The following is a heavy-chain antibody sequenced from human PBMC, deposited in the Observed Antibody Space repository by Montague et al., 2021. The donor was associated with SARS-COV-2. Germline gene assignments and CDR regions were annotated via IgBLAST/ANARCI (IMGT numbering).Heavy chain of an antibody. D-gene: IGHD5-12*01. CDR1: GGSISSGGYY. J-gene: IGHJ3*02. CDR3: ARAERYEDAFDI. CDR2: IYYSGST. Sequence: TLSLTCTVSGGSISSGGYYWSWIRQHPGKGLEWIGYIYYSGSTYYNPSLKSRITISVDTSKNQFSLNLRSVTAADTAIYYCARAERYEDAFDIWGQGTMVTVSS. V-gene: IGHV4-30-4*08.